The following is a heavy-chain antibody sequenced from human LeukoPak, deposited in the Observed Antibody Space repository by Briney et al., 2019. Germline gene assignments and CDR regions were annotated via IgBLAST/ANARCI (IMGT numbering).Heavy chain of an antibody. J-gene: IGHJ4*02. Sequence: GGSLRLSCAASGFTFSSYAMSWVRQAPGKGLERVSAISGSGGSTYYADSVKGRFAISRDNSKHTLYLQMNSLRAEDTAVYYCAKMGGYYSGALDYWGQGTLVTVSS. CDR1: GFTFSSYA. CDR2: ISGSGGST. CDR3: AKMGGYYSGALDY. V-gene: IGHV3-23*01. D-gene: IGHD3-22*01.